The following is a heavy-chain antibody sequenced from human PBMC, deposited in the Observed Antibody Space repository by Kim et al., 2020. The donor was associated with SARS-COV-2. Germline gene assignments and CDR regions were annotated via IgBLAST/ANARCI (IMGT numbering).Heavy chain of an antibody. J-gene: IGHJ2*01. V-gene: IGHV3-23*01. CDR3: AKATQDYWYFDL. CDR2: ISFNIGSTYYT. CDR1: GFTFSSYA. Sequence: GGSLRLSCAASGFTFSSYAMSWVRQAPGEGLEWVSTISFNIGSTYYTYYADSVRGRFTISSDNSKNTLFLQMNNLRAEDTAVYYCAKATQDYWYFDLWGR.